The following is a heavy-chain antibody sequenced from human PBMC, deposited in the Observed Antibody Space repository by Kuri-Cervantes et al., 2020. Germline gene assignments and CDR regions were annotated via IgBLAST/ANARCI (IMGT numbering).Heavy chain of an antibody. CDR1: GVTFSGYW. Sequence: ETLSLTCAVSGVTFSGYWMSWVRQPPGQGLEWMANIKQDGSEKYYADPVNGRFTISRDNSKNTLYLQMNSLRAEDTAVYYCAREGSVEDYDSSGFDYWGQGTLVTVSS. CDR2: IKQDGSEK. CDR3: AREGSVEDYDSSGFDY. V-gene: IGHV3-7*01. J-gene: IGHJ4*02. D-gene: IGHD3-22*01.